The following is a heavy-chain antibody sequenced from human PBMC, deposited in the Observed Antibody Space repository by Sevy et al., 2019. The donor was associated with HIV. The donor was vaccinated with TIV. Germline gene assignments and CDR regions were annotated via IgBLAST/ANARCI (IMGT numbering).Heavy chain of an antibody. Sequence: GGSLRLSCAASGFTFSSYWMSWVRQAPGKGLEWVANIKQDGSEKYYVDSVKVRFTISRDNAKNSLYLQMNSLRAEDTAVYYCARESLAVAGWARRVFDIWGQGTMVTVSS. J-gene: IGHJ3*02. CDR3: ARESLAVAGWARRVFDI. D-gene: IGHD6-19*01. CDR1: GFTFSSYW. V-gene: IGHV3-7*03. CDR2: IKQDGSEK.